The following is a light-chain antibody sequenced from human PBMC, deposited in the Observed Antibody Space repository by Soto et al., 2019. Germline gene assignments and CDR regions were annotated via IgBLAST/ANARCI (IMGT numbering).Light chain of an antibody. CDR2: EVS. Sequence: QSVLTQPASVSGSPGQSITISCTGTSSDVGGYNYVSWYQQHPGKAPKLMIYEVSNRPSGVSNRFSGSKYGNTASLTISGPQAEDEADYYCSSYTSSSTLVFGTGTTVTV. CDR1: SSDVGGYNY. J-gene: IGLJ1*01. V-gene: IGLV2-14*01. CDR3: SSYTSSSTLV.